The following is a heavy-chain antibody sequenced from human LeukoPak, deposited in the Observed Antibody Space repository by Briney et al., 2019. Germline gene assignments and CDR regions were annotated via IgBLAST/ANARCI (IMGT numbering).Heavy chain of an antibody. Sequence: ASVKVSCKASGYTFTNYGISWVRQAPGQGLEWMGRINTYNGNTNYAQKFQGRVTMTTDTSTSTAYMELRSLRSDDTAVYYCARVVLDHYYDSSGYLGTLDYWGQGTLVTVSS. CDR2: INTYNGNT. V-gene: IGHV1-18*01. D-gene: IGHD3-22*01. J-gene: IGHJ4*02. CDR3: ARVVLDHYYDSSGYLGTLDY. CDR1: GYTFTNYG.